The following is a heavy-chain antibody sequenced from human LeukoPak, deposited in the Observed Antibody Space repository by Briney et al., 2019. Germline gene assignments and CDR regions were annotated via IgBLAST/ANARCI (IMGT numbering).Heavy chain of an antibody. CDR2: VQNKPQSSPT. CDR3: TTYRSGHH. J-gene: IGHJ5*02. Sequence: GGSLRLSCAASGFIFSDSDIHWVRQASGKGLEWVARVQNKPQSSPTSYDGSLKRMHTLSRDDSKNTAYLQMSSLRTEDTKLYYGTTYRSGHHWGEGSLVTVSS. D-gene: IGHD6-19*01. CDR1: GFIFSDSD. V-gene: IGHV3-73*01.